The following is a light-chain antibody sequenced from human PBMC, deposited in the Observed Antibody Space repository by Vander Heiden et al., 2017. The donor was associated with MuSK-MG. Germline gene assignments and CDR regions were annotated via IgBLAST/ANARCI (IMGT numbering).Light chain of an antibody. J-gene: IGKJ1*01. Sequence: EIVFTQPPATLSLSPGERATLSCRASQSVSSSYLAWYQQKPGLAPRLLIYDASSRATGIPDRFSGSGSGTDFTLTISRLQPEDFAVYYCQQYGSSPWTFGQGTKVEIK. V-gene: IGKV3D-20*01. CDR2: DAS. CDR1: QSVSSSY. CDR3: QQYGSSPWT.